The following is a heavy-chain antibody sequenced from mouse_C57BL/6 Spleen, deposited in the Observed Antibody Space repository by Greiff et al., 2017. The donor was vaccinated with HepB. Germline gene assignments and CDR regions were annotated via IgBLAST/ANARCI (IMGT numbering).Heavy chain of an antibody. J-gene: IGHJ2*01. D-gene: IGHD1-1*01. CDR2: IYPGNSDT. V-gene: IGHV1-5*01. CDR1: GYTFTSYW. CDR3: TREGITTVVARGFDY. Sequence: VHVKQSGTVLARPGASVKMSCKTSGYTFTSYWMHWVKQRPGQGLEWIGAIYPGNSDTSYNQKFKGKAKLTAVTSASTAYMELSSLTNEDSAVYYCTREGITTVVARGFDYWGQGTTLTVSS.